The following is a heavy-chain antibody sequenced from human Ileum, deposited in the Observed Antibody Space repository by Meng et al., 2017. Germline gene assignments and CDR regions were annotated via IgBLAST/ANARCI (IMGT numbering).Heavy chain of an antibody. Sequence: QVQLQDTGRRLGGPSETRSLTCPVSGGSVSSRSHYGNWIRQTPGKRLEWIGYIYSTGIINYNPSLKNRVTISLDTSMNQFSLKLTSVTAADTAFYYCARGYSSGEGYFDQWGQGTLVTVSS. CDR1: GGSVSSRSHY. CDR2: IYSTGII. V-gene: IGHV4-61*01. CDR3: ARGYSSGEGYFDQ. D-gene: IGHD2-15*01. J-gene: IGHJ4*03.